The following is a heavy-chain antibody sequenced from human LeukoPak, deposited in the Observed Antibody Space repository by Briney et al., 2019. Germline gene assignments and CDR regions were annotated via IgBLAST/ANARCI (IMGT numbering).Heavy chain of an antibody. J-gene: IGHJ4*02. V-gene: IGHV3-48*02. Sequence: GGSLRLSCAASEFSFSTYSMNWVRQAPGKGLEWVSYITSSSSTLYYADSVKGRFTISRDNAKNSLYLQMNSLRDEDTAVYYCAVRRYWGQGTLVTVSS. CDR3: AVRRY. CDR2: ITSSSSTL. CDR1: EFSFSTYS.